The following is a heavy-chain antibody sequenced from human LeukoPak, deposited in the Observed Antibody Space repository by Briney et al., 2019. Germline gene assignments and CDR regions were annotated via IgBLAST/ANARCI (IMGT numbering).Heavy chain of an antibody. CDR2: IRSKANSYAT. J-gene: IGHJ6*03. CDR1: GFTFSGSA. D-gene: IGHD3-3*01. V-gene: IGHV3-73*01. CDR3: TRDKDYDFWSGYYTYYYYYMDV. Sequence: GGSLRLSCAASGFTFSGSAMHWVRQASGKGLEWVGRIRSKANSYATAYAASVKGRFTISRDDSKSIAYLQMNSLKTEDTAVYYCTRDKDYDFWSGYYTYYYYYMDVWGKGTTVTVSS.